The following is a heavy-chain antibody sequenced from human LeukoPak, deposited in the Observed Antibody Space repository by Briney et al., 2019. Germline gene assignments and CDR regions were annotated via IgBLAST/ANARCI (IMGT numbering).Heavy chain of an antibody. CDR1: GGSISTSSHY. D-gene: IGHD2-15*01. J-gene: IGHJ4*02. CDR3: AGIYVMDCSGGNCLPDS. CDR2: IYYTGST. V-gene: IGHV4-39*01. Sequence: PAETLSLTCTVSGGSISTSSHYWGWIRQPPGKGLEWIGNIYYTGSTYYNPSLKSRVTISVDTSKNQFSLRLRSVTAADTAVYYCAGIYVMDCSGGNCLPDSWGQGTLVTVSS.